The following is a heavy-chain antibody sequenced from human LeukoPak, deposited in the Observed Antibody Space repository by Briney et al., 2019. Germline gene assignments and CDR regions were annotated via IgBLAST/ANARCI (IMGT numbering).Heavy chain of an antibody. J-gene: IGHJ4*02. V-gene: IGHV3-9*01. CDR2: ISWKSDRI. D-gene: IGHD2-15*01. CDR1: GFTFDDYA. Sequence: GGSLRLSCAASGFTFDDYAMHWVRQAPGKGLEWVSGISWKSDRIGYADSVKGRFTISRDNAKNSLYLQMNSLRAEDTAVYYCARTEYCSGGSCYSHFDYWGQGTLVTVSS. CDR3: ARTEYCSGGSCYSHFDY.